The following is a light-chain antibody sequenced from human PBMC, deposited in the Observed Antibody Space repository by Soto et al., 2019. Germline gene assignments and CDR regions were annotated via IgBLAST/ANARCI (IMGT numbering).Light chain of an antibody. CDR2: TVS. J-gene: IGKJ1*01. CDR1: QTISSNF. Sequence: EIVLTQSPGTLSLSPGETATLSCRASQTISSNFLAWYQQKPGQAPRLLIYTVSTRATGIPDRFSGSGSGTDFTLTISRLAPDDFAVYYYQQCGSSPWTCGQGTMVEIK. V-gene: IGKV3-20*01. CDR3: QQCGSSPWT.